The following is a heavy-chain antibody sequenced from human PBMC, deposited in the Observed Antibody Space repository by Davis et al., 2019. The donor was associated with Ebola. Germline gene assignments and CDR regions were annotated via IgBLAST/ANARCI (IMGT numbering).Heavy chain of an antibody. CDR2: INHSGST. CDR3: ALSWVSYYYYGMDV. Sequence: PSETLSLTCAVYGGSFSGYYWSWIRQPPGKGLEWIGEINHSGSTNYNPSLKSRVTISVDTSKNQFSLKLSSVTAADTAVYYCALSWVSYYYYGMDVWGQGTTVTVSS. CDR1: GGSFSGYY. V-gene: IGHV4-34*01. D-gene: IGHD6-13*01. J-gene: IGHJ6*02.